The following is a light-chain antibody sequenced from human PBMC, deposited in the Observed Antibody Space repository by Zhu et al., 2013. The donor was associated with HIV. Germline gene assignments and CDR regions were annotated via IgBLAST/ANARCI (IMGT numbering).Light chain of an antibody. CDR2: EVN. CDR3: SSYTSSSTSV. Sequence: QSALTQPASVSGSPGQSITISCTGTDSDVGTYNLVSWYQQHPGKAPKLMIYEVNKRPSGVSDRFSASKSGNTASLTISGLQAEDEADYYCSSYTSSSTSVFGGGTKLTVL. J-gene: IGLJ2*01. CDR1: DSDVGTYNL. V-gene: IGLV2-14*02.